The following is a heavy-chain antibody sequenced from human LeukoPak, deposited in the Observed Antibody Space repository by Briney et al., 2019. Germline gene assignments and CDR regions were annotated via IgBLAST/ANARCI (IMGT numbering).Heavy chain of an antibody. Sequence: GGSLRLSCAASGFTFSSYAMSWVRQAPGKGLEWVSAISGSGGSTYYADSVKGRFTISRDNSKNTLYLQMNSLRAEDTAVHYCANGMYYDFLALDYWGQGTLVTVSS. CDR3: ANGMYYDFLALDY. J-gene: IGHJ4*02. CDR1: GFTFSSYA. D-gene: IGHD3-3*01. V-gene: IGHV3-23*01. CDR2: ISGSGGST.